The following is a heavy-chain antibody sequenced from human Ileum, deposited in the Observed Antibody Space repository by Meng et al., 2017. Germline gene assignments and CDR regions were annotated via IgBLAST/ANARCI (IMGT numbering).Heavy chain of an antibody. J-gene: IGHJ4*02. CDR3: AHRVAGYSGGWHHGSFDY. CDR2: IYWDDDK. V-gene: IGHV2-5*02. Sequence: HIPVKGPGPTRVKHTETLNLTCPFFGFSLRTSGVGVGWIRQPPGKALEWLALIYWDDDKRYSPSLKSRLTIIKDTSRNQALLIMTNMDPADTATYYCAHRVAGYSGGWHHGSFDYWGQGALVTVSS. D-gene: IGHD6-19*01. CDR1: GFSLRTSGVG.